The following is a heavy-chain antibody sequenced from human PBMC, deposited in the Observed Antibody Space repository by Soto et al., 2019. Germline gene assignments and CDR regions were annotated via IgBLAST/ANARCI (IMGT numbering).Heavy chain of an antibody. CDR3: ARDVGYCSGGRCYARFDP. CDR1: GFTFSSYG. CDR2: ISNSFTTI. D-gene: IGHD2-15*01. V-gene: IGHV3-48*01. J-gene: IGHJ5*02. Sequence: PGGSLRLSCAASGFTFSSYGMHWVRQAPGRGLEWVSFISNSFTTIDYADSVKGRFTISRDNAKNSLYLQMNSLRAEDTAVYYCARDVGYCSGGRCYARFDPWGKGTLVTVSS.